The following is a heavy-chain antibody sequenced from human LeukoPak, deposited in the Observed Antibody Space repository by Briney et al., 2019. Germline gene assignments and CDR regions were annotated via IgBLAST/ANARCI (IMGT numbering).Heavy chain of an antibody. J-gene: IGHJ4*02. V-gene: IGHV3-7*05. CDR1: GFTFSGYW. D-gene: IGHD3-22*01. CDR2: IKQDGSER. Sequence: GGSLRLSCAASGFTFSGYWMSWVRQAPGKGPEWVANIKQDGSERNYADSVKGRFTISRDNARDSLDLQMSSLRGEDTAVYYCARDLYYYDSSGVFDFRGQGILVTVSS. CDR3: ARDLYYYDSSGVFDF.